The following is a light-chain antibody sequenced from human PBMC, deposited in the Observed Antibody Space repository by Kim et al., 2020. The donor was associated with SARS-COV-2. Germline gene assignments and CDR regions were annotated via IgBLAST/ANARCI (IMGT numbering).Light chain of an antibody. CDR3: QTWGTGIHVV. CDR2: LNSDGSH. J-gene: IGLJ2*01. CDR1: SGHSSYA. Sequence: SVTLTCTLSSGHSSYAVAWHQQQPEKGPRYLMKLNSDGSHSTGDGIPDRFSGSSSGAERYLTISSLQSEDEADYYCQTWGTGIHVVFGGGTQLTVL. V-gene: IGLV4-69*01.